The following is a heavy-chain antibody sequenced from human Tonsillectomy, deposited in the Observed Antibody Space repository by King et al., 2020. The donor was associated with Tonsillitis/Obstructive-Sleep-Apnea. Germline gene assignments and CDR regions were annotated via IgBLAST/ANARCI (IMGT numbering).Heavy chain of an antibody. CDR2: IYHSGST. Sequence: QLQESGPGLVKPSETLSLTCTVSGGSISGYYWSWIRQPPGKGLEWIGYIYHSGSTNYNPSLKSRVTISVDTSKNQFSLKVSSVTAADTAVDYCARGGYDTREYYYYYMDVWGKGTTVTVSS. CDR1: GGSISGYY. J-gene: IGHJ6*03. D-gene: IGHD5-12*01. CDR3: ARGGYDTREYYYYYMDV. V-gene: IGHV4-59*01.